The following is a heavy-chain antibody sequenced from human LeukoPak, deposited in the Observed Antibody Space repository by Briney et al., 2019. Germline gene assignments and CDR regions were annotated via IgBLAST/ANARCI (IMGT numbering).Heavy chain of an antibody. CDR3: AIHELEPGIAVAGANYFDY. V-gene: IGHV1-69*04. J-gene: IGHJ4*02. Sequence: VASVKVSCKASGGTFSSYAISWVRQAPGQGLEWMGRIIPILGIANYAQKFQGRVTITADKSTSTAYMELSSLRSEDTAVYYCAIHELEPGIAVAGANYFDYWGQGTLVTVSS. CDR1: GGTFSSYA. CDR2: IIPILGIA. D-gene: IGHD6-19*01.